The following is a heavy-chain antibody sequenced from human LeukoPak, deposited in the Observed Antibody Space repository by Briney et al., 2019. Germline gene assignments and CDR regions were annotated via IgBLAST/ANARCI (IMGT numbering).Heavy chain of an antibody. V-gene: IGHV1-2*02. CDR1: GYTFTGYY. D-gene: IGHD3-10*01. CDR2: INPNSGGT. CDR3: ARGLWFGEVIDY. Sequence: ASVKVSCKASGYTFTGYYMHWVRQAPGQGLEWTGWINPNSGGTNYAQKFQGRVTMTRDTSISTAYMELSRLRSDDTAVYYCARGLWFGEVIDYWGQGTLVTVSS. J-gene: IGHJ4*02.